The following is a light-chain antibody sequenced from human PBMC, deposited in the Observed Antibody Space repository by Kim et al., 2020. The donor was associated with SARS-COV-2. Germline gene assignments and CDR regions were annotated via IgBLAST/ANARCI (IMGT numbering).Light chain of an antibody. J-gene: IGKJ2*01. Sequence: EIIMTQSPATLSVSPGERATLSCRATQDISNNLAWYQQQPGQAPRLLLYLASFRATGVPARFSGSGSGTEFILTISSLQSEDFAVYYCQQYNNWPHTFGQGTSWRSN. CDR3: QQYNNWPHT. V-gene: IGKV3-15*01. CDR2: LAS. CDR1: QDISNN.